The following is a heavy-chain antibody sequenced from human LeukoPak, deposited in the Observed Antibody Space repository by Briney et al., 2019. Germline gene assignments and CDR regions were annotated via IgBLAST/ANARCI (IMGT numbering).Heavy chain of an antibody. D-gene: IGHD6-6*01. J-gene: IGHJ6*03. CDR1: GVSISSSYSY. V-gene: IGHV4-39*07. CDR3: ARDWGVSARPGYMDV. Sequence: PSETLSLTCTVSGVSISSSYSYWGWIRQPPGMGLEWIGSIYYTGNTYYNASLKSQVSISIDTSKNQFSLKLSSVTAADTAVYYCARDWGVSARPGYMDVWGKGTTVTVSS. CDR2: IYYTGNT.